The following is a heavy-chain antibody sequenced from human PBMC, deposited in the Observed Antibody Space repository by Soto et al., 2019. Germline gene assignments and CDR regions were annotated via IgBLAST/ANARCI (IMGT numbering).Heavy chain of an antibody. V-gene: IGHV4-4*09. CDR3: AGDIRTGSYRFDY. D-gene: IGHD1-26*01. CDR1: GDSITNYQ. Sequence: QVQLQESGPGLVRPSETLSLTCTVSGDSITNYQWSWIRQSPEKGLEWIGYIFNSGNTVYNPSVRSRVSISADSSRNQFVLKLTSVTAADTAIYYCAGDIRTGSYRFDYWGRGALVTVFS. CDR2: IFNSGNT. J-gene: IGHJ4*02.